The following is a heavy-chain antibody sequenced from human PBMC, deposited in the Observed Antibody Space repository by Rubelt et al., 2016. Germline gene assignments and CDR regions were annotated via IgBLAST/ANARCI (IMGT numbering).Heavy chain of an antibody. CDR2: IYYSRSN. CDR1: GGSISSYY. Sequence: VQLQESGPGLVKPSETLSLTCTVSGGSISSYYWSWIRQPPGKGLEYIGYIYYSRSNNYHPSLKLRLPISVTPSRNHVSRNLNSVTAACTAGYYCAREGGVMTALRGLNWFDPWGQGTLVTVSS. J-gene: IGHJ5*02. V-gene: IGHV4-59*08. D-gene: IGHD2-21*02. CDR3: AREGGVMTALRGLNWFDP.